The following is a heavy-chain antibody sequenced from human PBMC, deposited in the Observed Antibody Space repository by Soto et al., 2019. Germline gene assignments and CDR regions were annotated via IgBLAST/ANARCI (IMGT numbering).Heavy chain of an antibody. CDR1: GLTLSSYW. CDR3: TRDIGGSWAY. V-gene: IGHV3-74*01. Sequence: PGGSVRISCAASGLTLSSYWMHWVRQVPGKGLLWVSRIDEYGNTIDYADSVRGRFTISRDNARNTLYLEMNSRRAEDTALYYCTRDIGGSWAYWGTGTLVTVFS. CDR2: IDEYGNTI. D-gene: IGHD3-16*01. J-gene: IGHJ4*02.